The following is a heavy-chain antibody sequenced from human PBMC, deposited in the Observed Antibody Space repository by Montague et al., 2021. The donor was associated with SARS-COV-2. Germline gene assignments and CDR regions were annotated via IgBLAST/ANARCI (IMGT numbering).Heavy chain of an antibody. D-gene: IGHD4-17*01. V-gene: IGHV3-30-3*01. CDR3: ASELADYGDFDY. J-gene: IGHJ4*02. CDR2: ISYDGSNK. CDR1: GFTFSSYA. Sequence: SLRLSCAASGFTFSSYAMHWVRQAPGKGLEWVAVISYDGSNKYYADSVKGRFTISRDNSKNTLYLQMNCLRAEDTAVYYCASELADYGDFDYWGQGTLVTVSS.